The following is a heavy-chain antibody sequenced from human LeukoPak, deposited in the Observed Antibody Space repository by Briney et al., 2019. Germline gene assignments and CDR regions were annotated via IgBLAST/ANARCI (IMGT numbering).Heavy chain of an antibody. CDR2: ISTSSSTI. CDR3: AKMSIAARPLDY. V-gene: IGHV3-48*01. J-gene: IGHJ4*02. Sequence: PGGSLRLSCAASGFTFSSYRMNWVRQAPGKGLEWVSYISTSSSTIYYADSVKGRFTISRDNSKNTLYLQMNSLRAEDTAVYYCAKMSIAARPLDYWGQGTLVTVSS. D-gene: IGHD6-6*01. CDR1: GFTFSSYR.